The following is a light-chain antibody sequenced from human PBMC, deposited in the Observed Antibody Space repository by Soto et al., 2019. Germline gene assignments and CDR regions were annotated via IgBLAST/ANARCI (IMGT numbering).Light chain of an antibody. V-gene: IGKV3-11*01. CDR1: QSVNSY. CDR2: NAS. J-gene: IGKJ1*01. CDR3: QHRTAWPTT. Sequence: EIVLTQSPATLSLSPGERATLSCRTSQSVNSYLAWYQHKPGQAPRLLIYNASNRATGIPARFSGSGSGTDFTLIISSLEPEDSAIYYCQHRTAWPTTFGQGTNVEIK.